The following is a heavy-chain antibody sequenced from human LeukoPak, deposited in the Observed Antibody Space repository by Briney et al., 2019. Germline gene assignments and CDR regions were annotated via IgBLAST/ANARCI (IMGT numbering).Heavy chain of an antibody. CDR1: GFTFSSYS. V-gene: IGHV3-21*01. J-gene: IGHJ4*02. D-gene: IGHD3-22*01. Sequence: NPGGSLRLSCAASGFTFSSYSMNWVRQAPGKGLEWVSSISSSSSYICYADSVKGRFTISRDNAKNSLYLQMNSLRAEDTAVYYCARDGYDSSGYGHDYWGQGTLVTVSS. CDR3: ARDGYDSSGYGHDY. CDR2: ISSSSSYI.